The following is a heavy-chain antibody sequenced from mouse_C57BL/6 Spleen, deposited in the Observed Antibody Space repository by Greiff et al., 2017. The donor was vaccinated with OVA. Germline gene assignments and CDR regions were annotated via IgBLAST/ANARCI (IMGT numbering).Heavy chain of an antibody. CDR3: ARPIYDGYPRFAY. D-gene: IGHD2-3*01. J-gene: IGHJ3*01. CDR1: GFTFSSYG. CDR2: ISSGGSYT. V-gene: IGHV5-6*01. Sequence: EVQGVESRGDLVKPGGSLKLSCAASGFTFSSYGMSWVRQTPDKRLAWVATISSGGSYTYYPDSVKGRFTISRDNAKNTLYLQMSSLKSEDTAMYYCARPIYDGYPRFAYWGQGTLVTVSA.